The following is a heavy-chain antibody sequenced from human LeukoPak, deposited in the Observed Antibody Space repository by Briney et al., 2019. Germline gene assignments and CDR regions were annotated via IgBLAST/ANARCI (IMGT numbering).Heavy chain of an antibody. CDR1: GFTFSSYA. CDR2: ISGSGGST. V-gene: IGHV3-23*01. D-gene: IGHD3-10*01. Sequence: GGSLRLSCAASGFTFSSYAMSWVRQAPGKGLEWVSAISGSGGSTYYADSMKGRFTISRDDSKNTLYLQMNSLRAEDTAVYYCANDMAGCNYYGSGSYYFCLDYWGQGTLVTVSS. CDR3: ANDMAGCNYYGSGSYYFCLDY. J-gene: IGHJ4*02.